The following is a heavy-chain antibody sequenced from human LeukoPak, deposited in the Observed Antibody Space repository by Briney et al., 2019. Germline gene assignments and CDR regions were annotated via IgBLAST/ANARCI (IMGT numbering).Heavy chain of an antibody. V-gene: IGHV3-30*02. CDR3: AKDPRGSHYGAFDY. D-gene: IGHD1-26*01. J-gene: IGHJ4*02. CDR2: IRFDGSDA. CDR1: GFIFSSNY. Sequence: GGSLRLSCAASGFIFSSNYMSWVRQAPGKGLEWVAFIRFDGSDAYYADSVKGRFTISRDNSQNTLYLQMNSLTFEDTAMYYCAKDPRGSHYGAFDYWGQGTLVTVSS.